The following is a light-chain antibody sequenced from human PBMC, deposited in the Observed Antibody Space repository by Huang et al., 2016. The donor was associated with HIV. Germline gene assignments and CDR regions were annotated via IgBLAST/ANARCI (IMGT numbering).Light chain of an antibody. CDR3: HQYDISPRT. CDR1: QSISTNY. Sequence: EVVLTQSPGTLSLSPGERATLSCRASQSISTNYLAWYQQQPGPAPRLLIFGASTRATGIPDRFSGSGSGTDFTLTISRLEAEDSAVYYCHQYDISPRTFGQGTKVEIK. CDR2: GAS. J-gene: IGKJ1*01. V-gene: IGKV3-20*01.